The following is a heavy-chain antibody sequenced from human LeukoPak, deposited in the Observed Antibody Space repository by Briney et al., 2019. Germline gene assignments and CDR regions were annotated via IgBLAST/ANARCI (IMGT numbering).Heavy chain of an antibody. CDR1: GRCVSNYY. CDR3: ATGRSYHHGDMDY. D-gene: IGHD1-14*01. V-gene: IGHV4-59*02. J-gene: IGHJ4*02. Sequence: SDTLSLTCTVSGRCVSNYYWSWLRQPPGKALEYIGYIYHSGSTNYNHSVKSRVTMSLDKSKNQFYLKMSSVTAAGTAVYYCATGRSYHHGDMDYWGKGTPVTVSS. CDR2: IYHSGST.